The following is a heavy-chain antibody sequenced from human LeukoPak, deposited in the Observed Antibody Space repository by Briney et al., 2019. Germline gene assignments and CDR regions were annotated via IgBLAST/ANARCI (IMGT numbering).Heavy chain of an antibody. Sequence: PGGSLRLSCAASGFTFSTYWMSWIRQPPGKGLEWIGSIYYSGYTYYNPSLESRVTISVDTSKNQFSLKLSSVTAADTAIYYCAKHYMGSSYNRGLDYWGQGTLVTVSS. V-gene: IGHV4-39*01. CDR3: AKHYMGSSYNRGLDY. CDR1: GFTFSTYW. CDR2: IYYSGYT. D-gene: IGHD3-10*01. J-gene: IGHJ4*02.